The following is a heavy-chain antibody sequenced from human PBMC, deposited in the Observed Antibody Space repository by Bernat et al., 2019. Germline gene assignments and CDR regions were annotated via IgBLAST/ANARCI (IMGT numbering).Heavy chain of an antibody. CDR1: GFTFSSYA. D-gene: IGHD6-25*01. Sequence: QVQLVESGGGVVQPGRSLRLSCAASGFTFSSYAMHWVRQAPGKGLEWVAVISYDGSNKYYADSVKGRFTISRDNSKNTLYLQMNSLRAEDTTVYYCVRDGAALYYYHRMDVWGRGTTVTVSS. CDR2: ISYDGSNK. V-gene: IGHV3-30-3*01. CDR3: VRDGAALYYYHRMDV. J-gene: IGHJ6*02.